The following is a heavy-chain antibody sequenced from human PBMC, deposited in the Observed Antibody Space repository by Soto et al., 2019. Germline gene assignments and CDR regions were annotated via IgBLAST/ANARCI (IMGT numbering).Heavy chain of an antibody. CDR1: GGSISSSGYY. CDR3: VRLRYCSSTSCHRFDP. Sequence: PAETLSLTCTVSGGSISSSGYYWSWIRQHPGKGLEWIGHIYYSGSTYYNPSLKSRVTISVDTSKNQFSLKLSSVTAADTAVYYCVRLRYCSSTSCHRFDPWGQGTMVTV. CDR2: IYYSGST. V-gene: IGHV4-31*03. D-gene: IGHD2-2*02. J-gene: IGHJ5*02.